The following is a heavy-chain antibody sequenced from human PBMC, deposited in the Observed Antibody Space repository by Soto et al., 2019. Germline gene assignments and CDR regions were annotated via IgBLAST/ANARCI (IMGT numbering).Heavy chain of an antibody. Sequence: PGGSLRLSCAASGFTFSSYGMHWVRQAPGKGLEWVAVISYDGSNKYYADSVKGRFTISRDNSKNTLYLQMNSLRAEDTAVYYCAKDLTFECTSCYYAFDIWGQGTMVTVSS. CDR3: AKDLTFECTSCYYAFDI. CDR2: ISYDGSNK. J-gene: IGHJ3*02. CDR1: GFTFSSYG. V-gene: IGHV3-30*18. D-gene: IGHD2-2*01.